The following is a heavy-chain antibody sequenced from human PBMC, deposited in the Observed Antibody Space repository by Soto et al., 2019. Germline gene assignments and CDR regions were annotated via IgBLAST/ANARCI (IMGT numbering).Heavy chain of an antibody. J-gene: IGHJ4*02. Sequence: PVGSLRLSCAASGFTFSSYAMTWVRQAPGKGLEWVSGVSGTGGSAYYADSVKGRFTISRDKSTNTLYLHMTSLRAEDTAVYYCARGSAYSDYDLEYWGQGTLVTVSS. CDR1: GFTFSSYA. CDR3: ARGSAYSDYDLEY. CDR2: VSGTGGSA. D-gene: IGHD4-17*01. V-gene: IGHV3-23*01.